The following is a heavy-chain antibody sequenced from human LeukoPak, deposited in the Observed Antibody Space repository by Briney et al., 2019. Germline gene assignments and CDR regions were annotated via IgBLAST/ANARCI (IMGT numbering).Heavy chain of an antibody. CDR2: INSDGSST. CDR1: GFTFSSYW. J-gene: IGHJ3*02. D-gene: IGHD2-21*02. V-gene: IGHV3-74*01. Sequence: QAGGSLRLSCAASGFTFSSYWMHWVRQAPGKGLVWVSRINSDGSSTNYADSVKGRFTISRDNAKNTLYLQMNSLRAEDTAVYYCAREIVVVTAAPYDAFDIWGQGTMVTVSS. CDR3: AREIVVVTAAPYDAFDI.